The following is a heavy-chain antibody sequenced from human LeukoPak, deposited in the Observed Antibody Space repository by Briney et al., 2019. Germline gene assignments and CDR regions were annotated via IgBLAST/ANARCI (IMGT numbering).Heavy chain of an antibody. Sequence: SETLSLTCTVSGGSISSGGYYWSWIRQPPGKGLEWIGYIYHSGSTYYNPSLKSRVTISVDRSKNQFSLKLSSVTAADTAVYYCARLAPPYYFDYWGQGTLVTVSS. V-gene: IGHV4-30-2*01. CDR3: ARLAPPYYFDY. J-gene: IGHJ4*02. CDR1: GGSISSGGYY. CDR2: IYHSGST.